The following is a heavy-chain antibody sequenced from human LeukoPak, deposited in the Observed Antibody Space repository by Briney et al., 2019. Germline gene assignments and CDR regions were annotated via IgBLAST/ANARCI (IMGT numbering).Heavy chain of an antibody. J-gene: IGHJ6*02. V-gene: IGHV3-21*01. Sequence: GGSLRLSCAASGFTFSSYSMNWVRQAPGKGLEWVSSISSSSSYIYYADSVKGRFTISRDNAKNSLYLQMNSLRAEDTAVYYCARVRLLWFGELSDTYYYGMDVWGQGTTVTASS. CDR2: ISSSSSYI. CDR3: ARVRLLWFGELSDTYYYGMDV. D-gene: IGHD3-10*01. CDR1: GFTFSSYS.